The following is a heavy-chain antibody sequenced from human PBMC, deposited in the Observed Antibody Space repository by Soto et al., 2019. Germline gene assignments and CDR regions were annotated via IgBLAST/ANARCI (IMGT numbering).Heavy chain of an antibody. CDR2: LDKSGAYT. J-gene: IGHJ4*02. CDR1: GFTFINFA. CDR3: AKEPEVPGRGLDY. V-gene: IGHV3-23*05. Sequence: GGSLRLSCAASGFTFINFAMAWVRQAPGKGLEWVSTLDKSGAYTHYADSVKGRFTISRDNSENTLYLEMNSLRAEDTAVYHRAKEPEVPGRGLDYWGQGALVTVSS.